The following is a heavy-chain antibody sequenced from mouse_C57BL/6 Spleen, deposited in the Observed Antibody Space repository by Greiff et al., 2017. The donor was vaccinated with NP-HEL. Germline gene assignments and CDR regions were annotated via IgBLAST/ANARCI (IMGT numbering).Heavy chain of an antibody. J-gene: IGHJ1*03. Sequence: QVQLQQPGAELVKPGASVKLSCKASGYTFTSYWMHWVKQRPGQGLEWIGMIHPNSGSTNYNEKFKSKATLTVDKSCSTAYMQLSSLTSEDSAVYYCATTPREFFDVWGTGTTVTVSS. CDR1: GYTFTSYW. V-gene: IGHV1-64*01. CDR3: ATTPREFFDV. CDR2: IHPNSGST.